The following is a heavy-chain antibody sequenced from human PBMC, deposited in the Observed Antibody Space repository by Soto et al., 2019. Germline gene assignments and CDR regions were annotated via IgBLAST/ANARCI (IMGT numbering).Heavy chain of an antibody. CDR2: IYTNGGT. CDR3: ARFSYYYALDV. J-gene: IGHJ6*02. Sequence: QVQLQESGPGLVKPSETLSLTCTVSGGSMNSYYWAWIRQPAGKGREWIGRIYTNGGTNYNPSLKSRVSMSLDTSKGQFSLNLTSVTAADTAVYFCARFSYYYALDVWGQGTTVTVSS. V-gene: IGHV4-4*07. CDR1: GGSMNSYY.